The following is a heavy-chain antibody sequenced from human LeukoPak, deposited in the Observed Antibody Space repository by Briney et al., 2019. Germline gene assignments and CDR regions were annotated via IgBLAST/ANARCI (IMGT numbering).Heavy chain of an antibody. V-gene: IGHV1-69*13. D-gene: IGHD3-10*01. Sequence: SVKVSCKASGGTFSSYAISWVRQTPGQGLEWMGGIIPIFGTANYAQKFQGRVTITADESTSTAYMELSSLRSEDTAVYYCARNGYGSGSYYLFDYWGQGTLVTVSS. J-gene: IGHJ4*02. CDR2: IIPIFGTA. CDR1: GGTFSSYA. CDR3: ARNGYGSGSYYLFDY.